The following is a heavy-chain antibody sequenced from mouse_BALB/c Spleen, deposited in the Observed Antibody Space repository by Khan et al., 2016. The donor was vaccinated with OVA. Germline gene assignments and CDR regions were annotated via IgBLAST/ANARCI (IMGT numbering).Heavy chain of an antibody. Sequence: VQLKQSGAELVKPGALVKLSCKASGFNIKDNYMHWVKQRPEQGLVWIGRIDPENGNTIYDPKFQGKASITSDTSSNTAYLQLSSLTSEDTAVYYGARDGYSPWFADWGQGTMVTVSA. CDR1: GFNIKDNY. CDR2: IDPENGNT. D-gene: IGHD2-3*01. V-gene: IGHV14-1*02. J-gene: IGHJ3*01. CDR3: ARDGYSPWFAD.